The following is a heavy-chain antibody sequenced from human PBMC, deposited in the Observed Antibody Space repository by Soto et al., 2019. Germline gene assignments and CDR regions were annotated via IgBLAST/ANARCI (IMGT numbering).Heavy chain of an antibody. D-gene: IGHD1-1*01. J-gene: IGHJ5*01. V-gene: IGHV4-59*01. CDR1: GGSMSRYY. CDR3: ARDLTISSTDGPLDP. Sequence: SETLSLTCTVSGGSMSRYYWTWIRQPPGKGLEWIGNIHYTGSTNYNPSLKSRVTILLGTSTSQFSLKVSSVTAADAAVYYCARDLTISSTDGPLDPWGQGTLVTVSP. CDR2: IHYTGST.